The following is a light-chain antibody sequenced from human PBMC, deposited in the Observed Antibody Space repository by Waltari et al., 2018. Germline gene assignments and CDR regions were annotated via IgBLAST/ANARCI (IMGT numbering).Light chain of an antibody. CDR2: GAS. J-gene: IGKJ2*01. V-gene: IGKV3-15*01. CDR3: HQYNNRPPYT. CDR1: ESISIN. Sequence: TQSPATLSVSLGERVTLTCRASESISINLARYQQKPGQTPRLIIHGASKRATGVPARFAGSGSRTEFTLIISSLQSEDIAVYYCHQYNNRPPYTFGQGTKLEIK.